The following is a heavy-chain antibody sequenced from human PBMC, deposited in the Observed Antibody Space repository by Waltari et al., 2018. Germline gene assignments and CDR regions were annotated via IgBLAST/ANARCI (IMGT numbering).Heavy chain of an antibody. V-gene: IGHV3-21*01. Sequence: EVQLVESGGGLVKPGGSLRLSCAASGFTFSSYSMNWVRQAPGKGVGWGSSISSSSSYIDYADSVKGRFTISRDNAKNSLYLQMNSLRAEDTAVYYCARLPDYGVFDYWGQGTLVTVSS. J-gene: IGHJ4*02. CDR2: ISSSSSYI. CDR3: ARLPDYGVFDY. CDR1: GFTFSSYS. D-gene: IGHD4-17*01.